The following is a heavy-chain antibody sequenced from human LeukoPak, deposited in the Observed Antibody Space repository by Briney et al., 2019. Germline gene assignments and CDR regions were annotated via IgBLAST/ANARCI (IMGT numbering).Heavy chain of an antibody. CDR1: GGSISNYY. D-gene: IGHD4-17*01. CDR2: IYYSGST. J-gene: IGHJ4*02. V-gene: IGHV4-59*08. Sequence: SETLSLTCTVSGGSISNYYWSWIRQPPGRGLEWIGYIYYSGSTNYNPSLKSRVTISVDTSKNQFSLKLSSVTAADTAVYHCARHKAYGDSPFDYWGQGTLVTVSS. CDR3: ARHKAYGDSPFDY.